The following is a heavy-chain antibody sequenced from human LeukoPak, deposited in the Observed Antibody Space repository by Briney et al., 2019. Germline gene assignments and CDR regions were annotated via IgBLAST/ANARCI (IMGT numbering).Heavy chain of an antibody. D-gene: IGHD3-22*01. V-gene: IGHV4-34*01. CDR2: INHSGST. Sequence: PSETLSLTCAVYGGSFSGYYWSWIRQPPGKGLEWIGEINHSGSTNYNPSLKSRVTISVDTSKNQFSLKLSSVTAADTAVYYCARPLPYYYDSSGYYGAFDIRGQGTMVTVSS. CDR3: ARPLPYYYDSSGYYGAFDI. CDR1: GGSFSGYY. J-gene: IGHJ3*02.